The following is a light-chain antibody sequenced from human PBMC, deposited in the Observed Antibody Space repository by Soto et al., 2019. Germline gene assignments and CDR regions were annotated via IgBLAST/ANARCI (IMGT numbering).Light chain of an antibody. Sequence: QSVLTQPRSVSGSPGQSVTISCTGTSSDVGGYNYVSWYQQHPGKAPKLMMYDVSKRPSGFPDRFSGSKSGNTASLTNSGLQAEYETDYFCCSYAGSYTLVVGGGTKLTVL. V-gene: IGLV2-11*01. CDR2: DVS. CDR1: SSDVGGYNY. J-gene: IGLJ2*01. CDR3: CSYAGSYTLV.